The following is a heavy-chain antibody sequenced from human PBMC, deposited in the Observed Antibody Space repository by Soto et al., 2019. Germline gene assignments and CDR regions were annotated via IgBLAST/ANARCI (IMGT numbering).Heavy chain of an antibody. J-gene: IGHJ6*02. CDR3: ARDLAEEDAYSSSWSGMDV. D-gene: IGHD6-13*01. CDR1: GYTFTSYY. CDR2: INPSGGST. Sequence: VASVKVSCKASGYTFTSYYMHWVRQAPGQGLEWMGIINPSGGSTSYAHKFQGRVTMTRDTSTSTVYMELSSLRSEDTAVYYCARDLAEEDAYSSSWSGMDVWGQGTTVTVSS. V-gene: IGHV1-46*01.